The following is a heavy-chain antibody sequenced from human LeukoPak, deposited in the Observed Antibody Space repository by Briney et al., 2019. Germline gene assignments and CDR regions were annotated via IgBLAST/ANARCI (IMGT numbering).Heavy chain of an antibody. V-gene: IGHV3-15*01. J-gene: IGHJ6*03. Sequence: NPGGSLRLSCAASGFTFSNAWMSWVRQAPGNGLEWVGRIKSKTDGGTTDYAAPVKGRFTISRDDSKNTLYLQMNSLKTEDTAVYYCTTALEARRGYYYYMDVWGKGTTVTVSS. D-gene: IGHD3-10*01. CDR3: TTALEARRGYYYYMDV. CDR1: GFTFSNAW. CDR2: IKSKTDGGTT.